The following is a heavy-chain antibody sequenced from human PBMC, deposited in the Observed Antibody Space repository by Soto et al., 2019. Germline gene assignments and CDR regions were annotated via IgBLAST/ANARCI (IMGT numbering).Heavy chain of an antibody. CDR1: GYTLTVYY. J-gene: IGHJ6*02. CDR2: MNPKSGGT. D-gene: IGHD2-15*01. V-gene: IGHV1-2*02. CDR3: ASGVGKVVAATRHYGMDV. Sequence: GXSVKVSCKASGYTLTVYYMHWVRQAPGQGLEWMGWMNPKSGGTMYPQKFQGRVTMTWVASISTAYMALTRLRSDDTAVYYCASGVGKVVAATRHYGMDVWGQRTTVIVSS.